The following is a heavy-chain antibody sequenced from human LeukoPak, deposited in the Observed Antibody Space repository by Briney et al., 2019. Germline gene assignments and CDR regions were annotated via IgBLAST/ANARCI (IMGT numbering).Heavy chain of an antibody. CDR1: GFTFSSCA. CDR2: VSVNGGTT. D-gene: IGHD3-22*01. V-gene: IGHV3-23*01. Sequence: GGSLRVSCAASGFTFSSCALSWVRQAPGKGLEWVSTVSVNGGTTYYADSVKGRFTISRDNSKNTLYLQMNSLRAEDTAVYYCAKAADYSSGYYYEKAQDWYFDDWGQGTLVTVSS. J-gene: IGHJ4*02. CDR3: AKAADYSSGYYYEKAQDWYFDD.